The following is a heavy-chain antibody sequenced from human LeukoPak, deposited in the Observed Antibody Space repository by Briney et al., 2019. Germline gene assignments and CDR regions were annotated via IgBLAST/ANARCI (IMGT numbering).Heavy chain of an antibody. CDR3: ARESRDDYGDYVTDF. J-gene: IGHJ4*02. CDR1: GGTLSSYA. V-gene: IGHV1-69*04. CDR2: IIPMFGIA. D-gene: IGHD4-17*01. Sequence: SVKVSCKASGGTLSSYAISWVRQAPGQGLEWMGRIIPMFGIATYAQKFQGRVTITADKSTSTAYMEVSSLSSEDTAVYYCARESRDDYGDYVTDFWAQGTLVTVSS.